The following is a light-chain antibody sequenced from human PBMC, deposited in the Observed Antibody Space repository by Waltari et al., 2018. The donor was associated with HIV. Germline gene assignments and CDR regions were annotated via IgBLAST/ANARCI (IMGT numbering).Light chain of an antibody. Sequence: QSVLTQPPSVSGAPGPRVTISCPGSSSNTGARYDVHWFQQLPGPAPKLLIYADDNRPSGVPDRFSGSKSGTSASLAITGLQAEDEADYYCQSYDSSLSGSFVFGTGTKVTVL. CDR1: SSNTGARYD. CDR2: ADD. CDR3: QSYDSSLSGSFV. V-gene: IGLV1-40*01. J-gene: IGLJ1*01.